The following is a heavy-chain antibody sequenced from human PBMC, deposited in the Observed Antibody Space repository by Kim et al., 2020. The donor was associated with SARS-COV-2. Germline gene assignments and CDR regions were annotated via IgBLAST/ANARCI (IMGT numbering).Heavy chain of an antibody. D-gene: IGHD3-22*01. V-gene: IGHV3-21*01. CDR3: ASWDYDSSGYYSLAY. J-gene: IGHJ4*02. Sequence: DSAKGRFTISRDNAKNSLYLQMNSLRAEDTAVYYCASWDYDSSGYYSLAYWGQGTLVTVSS.